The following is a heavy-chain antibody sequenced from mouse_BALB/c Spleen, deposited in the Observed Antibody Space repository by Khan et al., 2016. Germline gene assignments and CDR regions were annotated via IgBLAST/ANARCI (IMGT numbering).Heavy chain of an antibody. Sequence: EVQLQESGGGLVQPGGSLKLSCAASGFAFSRYWMSWVRQAPGKGLEWIGEINPDSSTINYTPSLKDKFIISRDNAKNTLYLQMSKVRSEDTALYYCARGRWYGAMDYWGQGTSVTVSS. CDR2: INPDSSTI. D-gene: IGHD2-1*01. CDR3: ARGRWYGAMDY. J-gene: IGHJ4*01. CDR1: GFAFSRYW. V-gene: IGHV4-1*02.